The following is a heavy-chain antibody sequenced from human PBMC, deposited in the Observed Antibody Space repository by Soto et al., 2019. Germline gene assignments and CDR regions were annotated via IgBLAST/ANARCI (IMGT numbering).Heavy chain of an antibody. V-gene: IGHV3-23*01. CDR1: GFTFSSYA. CDR3: AKDPDCGGDCGGPSQKLYYFDY. D-gene: IGHD2-21*02. CDR2: ISGSGGST. J-gene: IGHJ4*02. Sequence: PGGSLRLSCAASGFTFSSYAMSWVRQAPGKGLEWVSAISGSGGSTYYADSVKGRFTISRDNSKNTLYLQMNSLRAEDTAVYYCAKDPDCGGDCGGPSQKLYYFDYWGQGTLVTVSS.